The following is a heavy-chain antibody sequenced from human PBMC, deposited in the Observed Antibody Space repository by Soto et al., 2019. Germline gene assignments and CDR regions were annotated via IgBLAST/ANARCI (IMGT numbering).Heavy chain of an antibody. CDR2: IWYDGSNK. CDR3: ASSFQKGSRKSYYYYYYMDV. V-gene: IGHV3-33*01. Sequence: GGSLRLSCAASGFTFSSYGMHWVRQAPGKGLEWVAVIWYDGSNKYYADSVKGRFTISRDNSKNTLYLQMNSLRAEDTAVYYCASSFQKGSRKSYYYYYYMDVWGKGTTVTVSS. D-gene: IGHD6-13*01. CDR1: GFTFSSYG. J-gene: IGHJ6*03.